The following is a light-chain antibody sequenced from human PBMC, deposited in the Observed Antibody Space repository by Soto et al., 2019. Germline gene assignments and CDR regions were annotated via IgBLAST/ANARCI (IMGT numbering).Light chain of an antibody. J-gene: IGKJ1*01. Sequence: EIVMTQSPATLSGSPGERVTLSCRASQSVSRNLAWYQQKPGQVPRLLLYGSSTRATGIPDRFSGSGSGTDFTLTIIRLEPEDFAVYYCHQYGSSLRTFGQGTKVDIK. CDR2: GSS. CDR1: QSVSRN. CDR3: HQYGSSLRT. V-gene: IGKV3-20*01.